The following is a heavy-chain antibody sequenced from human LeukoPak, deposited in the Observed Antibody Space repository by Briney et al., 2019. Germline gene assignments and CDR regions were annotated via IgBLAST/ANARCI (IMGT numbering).Heavy chain of an antibody. Sequence: SGGSLRLSCAASGFRFSTYGMHWVRQAPGKGLEWVAFITFDGYSAYYADSLRGRITISRDNSINTLYLQVNSLRAEDTAVYYCAKEFQQWFPSDNCGQGTLVTVSS. CDR3: AKEFQQWFPSDN. J-gene: IGHJ4*02. CDR1: GFRFSTYG. V-gene: IGHV3-30*02. CDR2: ITFDGYSA. D-gene: IGHD6-19*01.